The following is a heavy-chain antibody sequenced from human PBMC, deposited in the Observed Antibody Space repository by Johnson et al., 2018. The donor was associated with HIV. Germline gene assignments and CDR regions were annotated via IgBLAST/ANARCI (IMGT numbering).Heavy chain of an antibody. CDR3: ATRDPTHRPGGFDI. V-gene: IGHV3-30*07. CDR1: GFSFSDFS. Sequence: QMQLVESGGGVVQPGRSLRLSCAASGFSFSDFSMHWVRQAPGKGLEWVTVISNDGSNKLYADSVKGRFTISRDIFKNTLYLQMNSLRAEDTAVYYCATRDPTHRPGGFDIWGQGTMVTVSS. CDR2: ISNDGSNK. J-gene: IGHJ3*02. D-gene: IGHD1-14*01.